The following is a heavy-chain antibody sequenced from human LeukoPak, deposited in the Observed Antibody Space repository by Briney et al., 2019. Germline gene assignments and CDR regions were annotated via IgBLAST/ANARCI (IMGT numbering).Heavy chain of an antibody. CDR2: IYYSGST. V-gene: IGHV4-59*01. CDR1: GGSISSYY. J-gene: IGHJ4*02. Sequence: SETLSLTCTVSGGSISSYYWSWIRQPPGKGLEWIGYIYYSGSTNYNPSLKGRVTISVDTSKNQFSLKLSSVTAADTAVYYCARVGVGSSGWAFDYWGQGTLVTVSS. D-gene: IGHD6-19*01. CDR3: ARVGVGSSGWAFDY.